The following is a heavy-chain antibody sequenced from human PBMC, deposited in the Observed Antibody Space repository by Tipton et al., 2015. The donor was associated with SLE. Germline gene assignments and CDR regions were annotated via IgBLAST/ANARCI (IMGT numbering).Heavy chain of an antibody. Sequence: TLSLTCTVDGGSFSGYYWSWIRQPPGKGLEWIGEIHHSGNTDYNPSLKSRVTISIDTSKSQFSLKLSSVTAADTAVYYCTRGLYGGSSVWGQGTMVTVSS. V-gene: IGHV4-34*01. J-gene: IGHJ3*01. D-gene: IGHD1-26*01. CDR2: IHHSGNT. CDR1: GGSFSGYY. CDR3: TRGLYGGSSV.